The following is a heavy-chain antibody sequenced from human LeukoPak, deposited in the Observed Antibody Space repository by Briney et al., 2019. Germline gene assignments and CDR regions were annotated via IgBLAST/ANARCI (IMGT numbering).Heavy chain of an antibody. CDR1: GFTFSNYA. D-gene: IGHD1-7*01. J-gene: IGHJ4*02. CDR3: ARSITGTTDFDY. CDR2: ISYDGSNK. V-gene: IGHV3-30*01. Sequence: GGSLRLSCAASGFTFSNYAMHWVRQAPGKGLEWGAVISYDGSNKDYADSVKGRFTISRDNSKNTLYLQMNSLRPEDTAVYYCARSITGTTDFDYCGQGTLVTVSS.